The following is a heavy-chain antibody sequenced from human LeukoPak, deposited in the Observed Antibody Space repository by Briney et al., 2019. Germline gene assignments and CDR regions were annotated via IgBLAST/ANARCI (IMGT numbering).Heavy chain of an antibody. J-gene: IGHJ4*02. CDR2: ISYDGSNK. CDR1: GFTFSSYA. V-gene: IGHV3-30-3*01. Sequence: PGGSLRLSCAASGFTFSSYAMHWVRQAPGKGLDWVAVISYDGSNKYYADSVKGRFIISRDNSKNTVFLQMNSLRGEDTAVYYCVRDFSGKWSLEYWGQGTLVTVSS. D-gene: IGHD6-25*01. CDR3: VRDFSGKWSLEY.